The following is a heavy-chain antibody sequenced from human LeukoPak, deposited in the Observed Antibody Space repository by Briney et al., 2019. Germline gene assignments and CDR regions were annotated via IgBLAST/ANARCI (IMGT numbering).Heavy chain of an antibody. V-gene: IGHV3-30*03. CDR1: GFTFSSYG. Sequence: PGRSLRLSCAASGFTFSSYGMHWVRQAPGKGLEWVAVISYDGSNKYYADSVKGRFTISRDNAKNSLYLQMNSLRAEDTAVYYCARLSMTSYGKYYFEYWGQGTLVTVSS. D-gene: IGHD3-10*01. CDR3: ARLSMTSYGKYYFEY. CDR2: ISYDGSNK. J-gene: IGHJ4*02.